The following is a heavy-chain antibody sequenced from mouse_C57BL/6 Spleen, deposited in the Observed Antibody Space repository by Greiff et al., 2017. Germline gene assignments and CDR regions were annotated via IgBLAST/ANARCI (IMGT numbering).Heavy chain of an antibody. V-gene: IGHV1-53*01. D-gene: IGHD1-1*01. CDR3: ARNCYGSSYGYFDG. J-gene: IGHJ1*03. Sequence: QVQLQQPGTELVKPGASVKLSCKASGYTFTSYWMHWVKQRPGQGLEWIGHINPSNGGTNYNEKFKSKATLTVDKSSSTAYMQLSSLTSEDSAVYYSARNCYGSSYGYFDGRGTGTTVTVAS. CDR1: GYTFTSYW. CDR2: INPSNGGT.